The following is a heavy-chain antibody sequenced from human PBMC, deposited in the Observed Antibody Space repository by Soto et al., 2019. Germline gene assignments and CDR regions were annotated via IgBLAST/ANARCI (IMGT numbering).Heavy chain of an antibody. CDR1: GFNFSFYA. Sequence: HPGGSLRLSCASSGFNFSFYAMHWVRQTPGKGLEWVAVISFDGNSIYYADSVRGRFIISRDSSSSMLYLQMNNLKPEDSAIYYCARVGFISIWCVTQFDNSCPGPLATDSS. CDR2: ISFDGNSI. V-gene: IGHV3-30-3*01. J-gene: IGHJ4*02. D-gene: IGHD3-3*02. CDR3: ARVGFISIWCVTQFDN.